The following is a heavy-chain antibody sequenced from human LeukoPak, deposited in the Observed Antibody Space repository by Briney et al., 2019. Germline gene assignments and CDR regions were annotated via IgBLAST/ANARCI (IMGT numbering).Heavy chain of an antibody. D-gene: IGHD3-10*01. J-gene: IGHJ4*02. CDR3: ASFYGSGSPPRFEY. Sequence: PSETLSLTCTVSGGSISSSSYYWGWIRQPQGKGLEWIGSIYYSGSTYYNPSLKSRVTISVDTSKNQFSLKLSTVTAADTAVYYCASFYGSGSPPRFEYWGQGTLVTVSS. CDR2: IYYSGST. V-gene: IGHV4-39*01. CDR1: GGSISSSSYY.